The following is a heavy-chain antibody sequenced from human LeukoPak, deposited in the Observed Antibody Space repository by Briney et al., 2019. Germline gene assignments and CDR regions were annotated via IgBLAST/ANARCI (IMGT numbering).Heavy chain of an antibody. CDR3: ARANGAFDI. CDR1: GLPIADFA. D-gene: IGHD2-8*01. Sequence: PGGSLRLSCVVSGLPIADFAMHWVRQAPGKGLEWVSLISGDGVSTFYADSVKGRFTISRDNAKNSLYLQMNSLRDEDTAVYYCARANGAFDIWGQGTMVTVSS. J-gene: IGHJ3*02. CDR2: ISGDGVST. V-gene: IGHV3-43*02.